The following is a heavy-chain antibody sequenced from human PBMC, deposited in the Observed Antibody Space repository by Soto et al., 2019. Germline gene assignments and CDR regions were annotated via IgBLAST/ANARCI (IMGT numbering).Heavy chain of an antibody. D-gene: IGHD6-19*01. CDR1: GYTFTSYG. CDR2: ISAYNGNT. V-gene: IGHV1-18*01. CDR3: ARGIAVAGRGSPSDY. J-gene: IGHJ4*02. Sequence: GASVKVSCKASGYTFTSYGISWVRQAPGQGLEWMGWISAYNGNTNYAQKLQGRVTMTTDTSTSTAYMELRSLRSDDTAVYYCARGIAVAGRGSPSDYWGQGTLVTGSS.